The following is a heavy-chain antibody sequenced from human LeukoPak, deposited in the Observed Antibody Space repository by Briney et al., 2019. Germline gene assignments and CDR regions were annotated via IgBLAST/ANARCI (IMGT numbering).Heavy chain of an antibody. V-gene: IGHV3-30*02. CDR2: IRYDGSNK. CDR1: GFTFSSYG. CDR3: AKVGIRNNPQRAFDY. Sequence: GGSLRLSCAASGFTFSSYGMHWVRQAPGKGLEWVAFIRYDGSNKYYADSVKGRFTISRDNSKNTLYLQMNSLRAEDTAVYYCAKVGIRNNPQRAFDYWGQGTLVTVSS. D-gene: IGHD6-25*01. J-gene: IGHJ4*02.